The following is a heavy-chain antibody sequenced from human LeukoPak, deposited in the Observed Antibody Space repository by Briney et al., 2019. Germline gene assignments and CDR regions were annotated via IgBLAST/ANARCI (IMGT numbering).Heavy chain of an antibody. Sequence: PSETLSLTCTVSGGSISSYYWSWIRQPPGKGLEWIGYIYYSGSTNYNPSLKSRVTISVDTSKNQFSLKLSSVTAADTAVYYCARVGIQLWTLDYYGMDVWGQGTTVTVSS. CDR2: IYYSGST. D-gene: IGHD5-18*01. CDR1: GGSISSYY. V-gene: IGHV4-59*01. J-gene: IGHJ6*02. CDR3: ARVGIQLWTLDYYGMDV.